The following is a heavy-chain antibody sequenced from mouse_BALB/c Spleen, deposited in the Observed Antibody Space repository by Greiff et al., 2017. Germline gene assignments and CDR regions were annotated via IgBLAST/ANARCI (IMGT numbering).Heavy chain of an antibody. V-gene: IGHV1-69*01. J-gene: IGHJ4*01. CDR3: AREDSSGYGYAMDY. CDR2: IDTSDSYT. D-gene: IGHD3-2*01. CDR1: GYTFTDYW. Sequence: QVQLQQPGAELVMPGASVKMSCKASGYTFTDYWMHWVKQRPGQGLEWIGAIDTSDSYTSYNQKFKGKATLTVDESSSTAYMQLSSLTSEDSAVYYCAREDSSGYGYAMDYWGQGTSVTVSS.